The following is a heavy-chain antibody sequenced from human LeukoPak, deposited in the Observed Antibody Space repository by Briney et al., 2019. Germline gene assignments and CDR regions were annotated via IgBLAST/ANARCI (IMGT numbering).Heavy chain of an antibody. J-gene: IGHJ3*02. CDR1: GFTFSSYA. CDR2: ISYDGSNK. V-gene: IGHV3-30-3*01. Sequence: GGSLRLSCAASGFTFSSYAMPWVRQAPGKGLEWVAVISYDGSNKYYADSVKGRFTISRDNSKNTLYLQMNSLRAEDTAVYYCARDLVLVYGSGRFDAFDIWGQGTMVTVSS. CDR3: ARDLVLVYGSGRFDAFDI. D-gene: IGHD3-10*01.